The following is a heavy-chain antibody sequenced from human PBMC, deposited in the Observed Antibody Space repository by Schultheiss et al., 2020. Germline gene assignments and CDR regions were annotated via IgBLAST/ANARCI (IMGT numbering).Heavy chain of an antibody. V-gene: IGHV3-11*01. CDR2: ISSSGSTI. Sequence: GGSLRLSCAASGFTFSNAWMSWVRQAPGKGLEWVSYISSSGSTIYYADSVKGRFTISRDNAKNSLYLQMNSLRAEDTAVYHCAKRWDDGFDIWGQGTMVTVS. J-gene: IGHJ3*02. CDR3: AKRWDDGFDI. D-gene: IGHD1-26*01. CDR1: GFTFSNAW.